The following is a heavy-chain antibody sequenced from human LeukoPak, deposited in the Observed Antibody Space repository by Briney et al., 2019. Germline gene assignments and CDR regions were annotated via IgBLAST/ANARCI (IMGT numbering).Heavy chain of an antibody. CDR2: INSDGSST. CDR1: GFTFSSYW. V-gene: IGHV3-74*01. Sequence: PGGSLRLSCAASGFTFSSYWMHRVRQAPGKGLVWVSRINSDGSSTSYADSVKGRFTISRDNAKNTLYLQMNSLRAEDTAVYYCTRVAYCGGDCYSTDYWGQGTLVNVSS. D-gene: IGHD2-21*02. CDR3: TRVAYCGGDCYSTDY. J-gene: IGHJ4*02.